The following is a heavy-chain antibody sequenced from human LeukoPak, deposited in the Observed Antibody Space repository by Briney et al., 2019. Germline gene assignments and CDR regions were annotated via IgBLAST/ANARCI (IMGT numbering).Heavy chain of an antibody. Sequence: ASVKVSCKASGYTFTSYDINWARQATGQGLEWMGWMNPNSGNTGYAQKFQGRVTMTRNTSISTAYMELSSLRSEDTAVYYCARGYDILTGYRYFQHWGQGTLVTVSS. CDR2: MNPNSGNT. CDR1: GYTFTSYD. CDR3: ARGYDILTGYRYFQH. V-gene: IGHV1-8*01. D-gene: IGHD3-9*01. J-gene: IGHJ1*01.